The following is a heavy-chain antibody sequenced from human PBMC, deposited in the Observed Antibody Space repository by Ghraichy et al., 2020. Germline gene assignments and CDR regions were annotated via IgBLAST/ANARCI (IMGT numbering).Heavy chain of an antibody. CDR3: ARDGPPGYSAYLSTDY. CDR1: GFTFSKYG. J-gene: IGHJ4*02. Sequence: GGSLRLSCAASGFTFSKYGMHLVRQAPGKGLEWVAVIWYDGSNKYYADSVKGRFTISRDDSKNTLYLQMNSLRAEDTAVYYCARDGPPGYSAYLSTDYWGQGTLVTVSS. D-gene: IGHD5-12*01. CDR2: IWYDGSNK. V-gene: IGHV3-33*01.